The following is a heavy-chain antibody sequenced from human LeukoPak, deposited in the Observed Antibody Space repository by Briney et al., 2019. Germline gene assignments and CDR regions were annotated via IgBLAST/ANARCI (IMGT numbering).Heavy chain of an antibody. CDR1: EYTFTGYY. J-gene: IGHJ4*02. CDR3: ARGGIQLWFLVDY. D-gene: IGHD5-18*01. Sequence: ASVKVSCKASEYTFTGYYLHWVRQAPGQGLEWMGWINPNSGGTNYAQKFQGRVTMTRGTSISTAYMELSRLRSDDTAVYYCARGGIQLWFLVDYWGQGTLVTVSS. V-gene: IGHV1-2*02. CDR2: INPNSGGT.